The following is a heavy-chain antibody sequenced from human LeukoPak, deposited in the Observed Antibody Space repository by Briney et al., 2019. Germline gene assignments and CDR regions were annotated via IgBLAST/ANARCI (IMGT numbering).Heavy chain of an antibody. J-gene: IGHJ4*02. CDR3: AREDLWSGYYSY. CDR1: GGSISSGSYY. V-gene: IGHV4-61*02. D-gene: IGHD3-3*01. CDR2: IYTSGST. Sequence: SQTLSLTCTVSGGSISSGSYYWSWIRQPAGKGLEWIGRIYTSGSTNYNPSLKSRVTMSVDTSKNQFSLKLSSVTAADTAVYYCAREDLWSGYYSYWGQGTLVTVSS.